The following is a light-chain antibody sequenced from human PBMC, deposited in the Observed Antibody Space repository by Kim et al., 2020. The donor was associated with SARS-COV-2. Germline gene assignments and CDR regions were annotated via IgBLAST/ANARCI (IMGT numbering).Light chain of an antibody. V-gene: IGLV3-19*01. J-gene: IGLJ2*01. Sequence: SSELTHDPAVSVALGQTVRITCQGDSLRSNYASWYQQKPGQAPVLVIYGKNNRPSGIPDRCSGSSSGNTASLTITGAQAEDEADYYCNSRDSSGNHVVFGGGTQLTVL. CDR2: GKN. CDR3: NSRDSSGNHVV. CDR1: SLRSNY.